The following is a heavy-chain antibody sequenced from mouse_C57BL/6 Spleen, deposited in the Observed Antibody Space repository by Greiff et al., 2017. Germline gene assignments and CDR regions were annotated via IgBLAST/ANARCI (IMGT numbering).Heavy chain of an antibody. CDR2: IYPGDGDT. D-gene: IGHD1-1*01. CDR1: GYAFSSSW. J-gene: IGHJ3*01. V-gene: IGHV1-82*01. CDR3: ASVYGSSSSWFAY. Sequence: VQVVESGPELVKPGASVKISCKASGYAFSSSWMNWVKQRPGKGLEWIGRIYPGDGDTNYNGKFKGKATLTADKSSSTAYMQLSSLTSEDSAVYFCASVYGSSSSWFAYWGQGTLVTVSA.